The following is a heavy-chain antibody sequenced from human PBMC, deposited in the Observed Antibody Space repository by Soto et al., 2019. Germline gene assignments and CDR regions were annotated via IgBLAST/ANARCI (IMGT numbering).Heavy chain of an antibody. V-gene: IGHV1-8*01. CDR2: MNPTSGNT. J-gene: IGHJ5*01. Sequence: QVQLVQSGAEVKTPGASVKVSCKASGYTFTKYDMNWVRQAPGQGLEWMGWMNPTSGNTGYAQKFQGRLTRTWDTAIGIAHMELSSLRNEDTAVYYCARSDGHTFNWLDSWGQGTLVTVSA. D-gene: IGHD2-2*02. CDR3: ARSDGHTFNWLDS. CDR1: GYTFTKYD.